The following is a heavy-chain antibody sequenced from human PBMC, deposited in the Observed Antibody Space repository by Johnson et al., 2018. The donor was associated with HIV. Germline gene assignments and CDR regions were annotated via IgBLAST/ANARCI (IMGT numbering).Heavy chain of an antibody. J-gene: IGHJ3*02. D-gene: IGHD1-14*01. CDR3: AKEGRYGAFPLWFDI. Sequence: QVHLVESGGGVVQPGRSLRLSCAASGFTFSSYAMHWVRQAPGKGLEWVAVISYDGSDKDYADSVKGRFTISRDSSKKTLYLQMNSLRAEDTAVYYCAKEGRYGAFPLWFDIWGQGTMVTVSS. CDR2: ISYDGSDK. CDR1: GFTFSSYA. V-gene: IGHV3-30*04.